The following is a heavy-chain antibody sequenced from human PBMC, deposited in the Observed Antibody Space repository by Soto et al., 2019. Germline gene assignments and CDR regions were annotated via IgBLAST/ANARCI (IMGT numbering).Heavy chain of an antibody. J-gene: IGHJ4*01. V-gene: IGHV3-74*01. D-gene: IGHD4-17*01. CDR2: INGDGTTT. CDR3: VRDLSVTTKFDY. CDR1: GLPSVSYG. Sequence: EVQLVESGGGLVQPGGSLRLSFAPFGLPSVSYGFHWAPQAPGKGLGWFSLINGDGTTTGNEDFVKGRFSISRDTANNTLYLQMTSLRAAETAVYYCVRDLSVTTKFDYWGHGTLVTVSS.